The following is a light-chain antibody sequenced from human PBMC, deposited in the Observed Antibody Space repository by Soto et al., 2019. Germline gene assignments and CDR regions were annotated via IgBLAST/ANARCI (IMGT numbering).Light chain of an antibody. CDR1: ISDVGGYNY. J-gene: IGLJ2*01. CDR2: DVT. CDR3: CSYAGSYTLI. Sequence: QSALTQPRSVPGSPGQSVTISCTGTISDVGGYNYVSWYQQDPGKAPKLMIYDVTKRPSGVPDRFSGSKSGNTASLTISGLQAEDEADYFCCSYAGSYTLIFGGGTKLTVL. V-gene: IGLV2-11*01.